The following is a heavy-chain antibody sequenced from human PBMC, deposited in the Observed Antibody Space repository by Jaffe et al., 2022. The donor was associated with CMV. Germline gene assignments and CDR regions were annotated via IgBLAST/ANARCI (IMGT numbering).Heavy chain of an antibody. CDR2: IDWDDDK. CDR3: ARVVTAQLDAFDF. Sequence: QVTLKESGPALVIPTQTLTLTCTVSGFSLSTTGMCVSWIRQPPGKALEWLARIDWDDDKYYTTSLKTRLTISKDTSKNQVVLTMTNMDPGDTATYYCARVVTAQLDAFDFWGQGTTINVSS. V-gene: IGHV2-70*13. CDR1: GFSLSTTGMC. D-gene: IGHD2-21*02. J-gene: IGHJ3*01.